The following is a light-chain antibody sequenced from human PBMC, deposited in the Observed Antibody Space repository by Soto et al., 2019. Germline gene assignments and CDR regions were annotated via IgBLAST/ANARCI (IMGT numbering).Light chain of an antibody. CDR1: QDISRW. Sequence: DLQMTQSPSSVSASVGDRVTVTCRASQDISRWLAWYQQKPGKAPNLLIYGASNLQGGVPSRFSGSGSGTDFTLTISSLQPEDFATYYCQQTNSFPYTFGQRTKLEIK. CDR3: QQTNSFPYT. CDR2: GAS. J-gene: IGKJ2*01. V-gene: IGKV1-12*02.